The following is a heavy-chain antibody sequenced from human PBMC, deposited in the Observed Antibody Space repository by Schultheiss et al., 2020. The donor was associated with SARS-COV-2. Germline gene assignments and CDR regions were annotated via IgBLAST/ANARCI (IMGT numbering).Heavy chain of an antibody. CDR1: GFTVSSNY. D-gene: IGHD6-6*01. J-gene: IGHJ4*02. Sequence: GGSLRLSCAASGFTVSSNYMSWVRQAPGKGLEWVSIVYAGGSTFYADSVRGRFTISRDRSKNMLFLQMNSLRVDDTAVYYCARKGLFSSSSHFDVWGQGTLVTVSS. V-gene: IGHV3-53*01. CDR3: ARKGLFSSSSHFDV. CDR2: VYAGGST.